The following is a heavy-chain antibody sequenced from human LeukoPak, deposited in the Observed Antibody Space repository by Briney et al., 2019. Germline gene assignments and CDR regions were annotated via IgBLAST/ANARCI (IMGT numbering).Heavy chain of an antibody. Sequence: ASVKVSCKASGYTFTSYAMHWVRQAPGQGLEWMGWISAYNGNTNYAQKLQGRVTMTTDTSTSTAYMELRSLRSDDTAVYYCARVDTAMVHWDYWGQGTLVTVSS. CDR3: ARVDTAMVHWDY. CDR1: GYTFTSYA. D-gene: IGHD5-18*01. J-gene: IGHJ4*02. V-gene: IGHV1-18*01. CDR2: ISAYNGNT.